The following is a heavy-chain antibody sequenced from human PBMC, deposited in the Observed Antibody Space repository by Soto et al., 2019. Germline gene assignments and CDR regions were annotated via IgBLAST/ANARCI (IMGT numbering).Heavy chain of an antibody. CDR3: ARDSNVLRYFDWLLAFDY. CDR2: INPNSGGT. V-gene: IGHV1-2*02. CDR1: GYTFTGYY. Sequence: GASVKVSCKASGYTFTGYYMHWVRQAPGQGLEWMGWINPNSGGTNYAQKFQGRVTMTRDTSISTAYMELSRLRSDDTAVYYCARDSNVLRYFDWLLAFDYWGQGTLVTVSS. J-gene: IGHJ4*02. D-gene: IGHD3-9*01.